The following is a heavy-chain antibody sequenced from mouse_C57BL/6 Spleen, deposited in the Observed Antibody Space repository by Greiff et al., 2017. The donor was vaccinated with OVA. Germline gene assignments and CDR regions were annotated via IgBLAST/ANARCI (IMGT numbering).Heavy chain of an antibody. CDR1: GYTFTSYW. Sequence: VKQSCKASGYTFTSYWMHWVKQRPGQGLEWIGEIDPSDSYTNYNQKFKGKSTLTVDKSSSTAYMQLSSLTSEDSAVYYCARGLRRAWFAYWGQGTLVTVSA. J-gene: IGHJ3*01. V-gene: IGHV1-69*01. CDR2: IDPSDSYT. D-gene: IGHD2-4*01. CDR3: ARGLRRAWFAY.